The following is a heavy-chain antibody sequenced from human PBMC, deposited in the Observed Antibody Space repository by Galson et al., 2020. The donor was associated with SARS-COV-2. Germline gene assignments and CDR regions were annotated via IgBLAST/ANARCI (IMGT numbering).Heavy chain of an antibody. CDR3: ASSLILSFDY. Sequence: GGSLRLSCAASGFTFSSYAMHWVRQAPGKGLEWVAVISYAGSNKYYADSVKGRFTISRDNSKNTLYLQMNSLRAEDTAVYYCASSLILSFDYWGQGTLVTVSS. CDR1: GFTFSSYA. V-gene: IGHV3-30*04. D-gene: IGHD2-8*01. J-gene: IGHJ4*02. CDR2: ISYAGSNK.